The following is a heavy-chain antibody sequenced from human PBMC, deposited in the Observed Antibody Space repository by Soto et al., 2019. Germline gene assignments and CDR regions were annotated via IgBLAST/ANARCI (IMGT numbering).Heavy chain of an antibody. D-gene: IGHD6-19*01. V-gene: IGHV3-30*03. CDR1: GFTFSSYT. J-gene: IGHJ4*02. Sequence: QVQVVESGRGVVQPGRSLRLSCAASGFTFSSYTMQWVRQAPGKGLEWVSVISTDGINKYYADSVKGRFTISRDNSKNMVYLEMNGLRTEDTAVYYCARSFLAGTGGDYWGPGTLVVVSS. CDR2: ISTDGINK. CDR3: ARSFLAGTGGDY.